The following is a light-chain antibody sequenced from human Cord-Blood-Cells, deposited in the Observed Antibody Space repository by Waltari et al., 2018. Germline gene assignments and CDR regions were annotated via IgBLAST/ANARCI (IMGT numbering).Light chain of an antibody. CDR3: SSYTSSSTWV. Sequence: QSALTQPPSVPGSPGQSVTISCTGTSSDVGSYNRVSWYQQPPGTAPKLMIYEVSNRPSGFPDRFSGSKSGNTASLTISGLQAEDEADYYCSSYTSSSTWVFGGGTKLTVL. V-gene: IGLV2-18*02. J-gene: IGLJ3*02. CDR1: SSDVGSYNR. CDR2: EVS.